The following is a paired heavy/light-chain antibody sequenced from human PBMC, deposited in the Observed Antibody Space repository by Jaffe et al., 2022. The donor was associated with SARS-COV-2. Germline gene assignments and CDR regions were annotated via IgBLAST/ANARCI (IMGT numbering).Heavy chain of an antibody. CDR2: VSSSSDHI. J-gene: IGHJ6*02. Sequence: EVQLVESGGGLVKPGGSLRLSCVASGFTLGSYRMNWVRQAPGKGLEWVSCVSSSSDHIDYADSVKGRFTVSRDNAKNSLYLEMNSLRGEDTAVYYCARDNRAQLWNYYGMDVWGQGTTVTVSS. V-gene: IGHV3-21*01. CDR1: GFTLGSYR. CDR3: ARDNRAQLWNYYGMDV. D-gene: IGHD5-18*01.
Light chain of an antibody. J-gene: IGKJ3*01. CDR1: QSLLYNNGYIY. V-gene: IGKV2-28*01. CDR2: LGS. CDR3: MQALRTPFT. Sequence: DFVMTQSPLSLPVTPGEPASISCRSSQSLLYNNGYIYLDWYLQKPGQSPQLLIYLGSNRASGVPDRFSGSGSGTEFTLKISRVEAEDVGVYYCMQALRTPFTFGPGTKVDLK.